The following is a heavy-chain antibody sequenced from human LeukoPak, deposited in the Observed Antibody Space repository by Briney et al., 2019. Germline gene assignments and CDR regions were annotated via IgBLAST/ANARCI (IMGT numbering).Heavy chain of an antibody. V-gene: IGHV3-23*01. Sequence: GGSLRLSCAASGFTFSSYGMSWVRQAPGKGLDWVSAISGSGGSTYYADSVKGRFTISRDNSKNTLYLQMNSLRAEDTAVYYCAKGGMVRGVIITRSYYYYYMDVWGKGTTVTISS. CDR2: ISGSGGST. D-gene: IGHD3-10*01. CDR1: GFTFSSYG. CDR3: AKGGMVRGVIITRSYYYYYMDV. J-gene: IGHJ6*03.